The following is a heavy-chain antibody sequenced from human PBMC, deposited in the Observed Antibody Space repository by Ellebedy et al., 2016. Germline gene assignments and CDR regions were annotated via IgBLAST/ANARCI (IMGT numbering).Heavy chain of an antibody. CDR2: IKPDGSDK. J-gene: IGHJ4*02. D-gene: IGHD4-11*01. V-gene: IGHV3-7*01. CDR1: GFTFSTFW. Sequence: GESLKISCAVSGFTFSTFWMAWVRQAPGKGLEWVAYIKPDGSDKYYVDSVKGRFTISRDNAKNSLFLQLNSLRVEDTAVYYCATGNSADKIHYWGQGTLVTVSS. CDR3: ATGNSADKIHY.